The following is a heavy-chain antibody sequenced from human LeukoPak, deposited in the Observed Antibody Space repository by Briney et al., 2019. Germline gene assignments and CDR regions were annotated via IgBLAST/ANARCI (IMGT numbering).Heavy chain of an antibody. CDR3: ARYDVSDGYRFDY. D-gene: IGHD3-3*01. J-gene: IGHJ4*02. Sequence: PGGSLRLSCAASGFTFSSYVMSWVRQAPGKGLEWVSVISGSGGSTYYADSVKGRFTISRDNSKNTLYLLMNSLRAEDTAVYYCARYDVSDGYRFDYWGQGTLVTVYS. CDR1: GFTFSSYV. CDR2: ISGSGGST. V-gene: IGHV3-23*01.